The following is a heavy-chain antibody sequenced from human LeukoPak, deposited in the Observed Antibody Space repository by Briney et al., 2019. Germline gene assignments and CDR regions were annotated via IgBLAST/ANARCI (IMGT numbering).Heavy chain of an antibody. Sequence: SETLSLTCAVSGGSLSDYHWTWIRQPPGKSLEWIGEIHRSGSTNYNPSIESRVTMSMDTSKNQFSLNLTSVTAADTAVYYCVRGGGSYFIWGQGATVTVSS. V-gene: IGHV4-34*01. CDR2: IHRSGST. CDR1: GGSLSDYH. D-gene: IGHD1-26*01. J-gene: IGHJ3*02. CDR3: VRGGGSYFI.